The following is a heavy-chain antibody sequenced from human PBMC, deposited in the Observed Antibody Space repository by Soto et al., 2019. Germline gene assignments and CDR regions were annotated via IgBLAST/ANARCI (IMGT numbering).Heavy chain of an antibody. CDR3: ALNLNVDIVATKAY. CDR1: GFTFSSYA. CDR2: ISGSGGST. D-gene: IGHD5-12*01. J-gene: IGHJ4*02. V-gene: IGHV3-23*01. Sequence: GGSLRLSCAASGFTFSSYAMSWVRQAPGKGLEWVSAISGSGGSTYYADSVKGRFTISRDNSKNTLYLQMNSLRAEDTAVYYWALNLNVDIVATKAYWGQGTLVTVSS.